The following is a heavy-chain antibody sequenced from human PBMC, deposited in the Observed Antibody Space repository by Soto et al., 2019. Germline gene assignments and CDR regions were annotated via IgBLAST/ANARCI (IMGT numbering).Heavy chain of an antibody. CDR1: GDSFTSYG. CDR2: ISAYNGNT. CDR3: ARDSGSLWREDY. D-gene: IGHD3-10*01. Sequence: GTSVKLSCEACGDSFTSYGISWVRRAPGQGLEWMGWISAYNGNTNYAQKLQGRVTMTTDTSTSTAYTELRSLRSDDTAVYYCARDSGSLWREDYWGQGTLVTVSS. J-gene: IGHJ4*02. V-gene: IGHV1-18*01.